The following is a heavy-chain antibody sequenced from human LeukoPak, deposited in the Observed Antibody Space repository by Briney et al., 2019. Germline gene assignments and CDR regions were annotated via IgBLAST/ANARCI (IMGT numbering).Heavy chain of an antibody. CDR2: IYYSGST. CDR3: ARDDYVWGSYRPFDY. V-gene: IGHV4-30-4*01. D-gene: IGHD3-16*02. CDR1: GGSISSGDYY. J-gene: IGHJ4*02. Sequence: PSETLSLTCTISGGSISSGDYYWSWIRQPPGKGLEWIGYIYYSGSTYYNPSLKSRVTISVDTSKNQFSLKLSSVTAADTAVYYCARDDYVWGSYRPFDYWGQGTLVTVSS.